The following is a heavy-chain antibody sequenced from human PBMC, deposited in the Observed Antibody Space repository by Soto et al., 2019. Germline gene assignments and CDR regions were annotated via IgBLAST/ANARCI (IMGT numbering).Heavy chain of an antibody. CDR3: AKSYYDSRGYQIWYYFDY. Sequence: GGSLRLSCAASGFTFSSYAMSWVRQAPGKGLEWVSAISGSGGSTYYADSVKGRFTISRDNSKNTLYLQMNSLRAEDTAVYYCAKSYYDSRGYQIWYYFDYWGQGTLVTVSS. V-gene: IGHV3-23*01. CDR2: ISGSGGST. D-gene: IGHD3-22*01. J-gene: IGHJ4*02. CDR1: GFTFSSYA.